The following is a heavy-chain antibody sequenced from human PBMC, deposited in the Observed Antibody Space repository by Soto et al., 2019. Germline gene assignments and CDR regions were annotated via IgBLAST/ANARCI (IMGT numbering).Heavy chain of an antibody. CDR3: ARVSSNYYGSGSYYFNY. D-gene: IGHD3-10*01. CDR2: MNPNSGNT. V-gene: IGHV1-8*01. J-gene: IGHJ4*02. Sequence: RASVKVSCKASGYTFTSYDYNWVRQATGQGLEWMGWMNPNSGNTGYAQKFQGRLTMTRNTSISTACMELSSLRSEDTAVYFCARVSSNYYGSGSYYFNYWGQGTLVTVSS. CDR1: GYTFTSYD.